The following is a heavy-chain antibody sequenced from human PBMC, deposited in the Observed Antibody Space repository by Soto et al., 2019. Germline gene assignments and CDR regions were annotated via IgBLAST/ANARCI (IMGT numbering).Heavy chain of an antibody. CDR3: ARDDYGDYIPYYYYGMDV. J-gene: IGHJ6*02. CDR2: ISAYNGNT. D-gene: IGHD4-17*01. Sequence: QVQLVQSGAEVKKPGASVKVSCKASGYTFTSYGISWVRQAPGQGLEWMGWISAYNGNTNYAQKLQGRVTMTTDTSTSTAYMELRSLRFDDTAVYYCARDDYGDYIPYYYYGMDVWGQGTTVTVSS. CDR1: GYTFTSYG. V-gene: IGHV1-18*04.